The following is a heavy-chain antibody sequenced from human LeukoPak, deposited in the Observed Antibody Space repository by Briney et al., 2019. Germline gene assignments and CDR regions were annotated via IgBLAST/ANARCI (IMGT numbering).Heavy chain of an antibody. CDR3: ARHEGIVTPFDY. J-gene: IGHJ4*02. CDR2: IYYSGST. CDR1: GGSISSGSYY. Sequence: PSETLSLTCTVSGGSISSGSYYWGWIRQPPGKGLEYIGSIYYSGSTYHNPSLKSRVTISVDTSKNQFSLKLSSVTAADTALYYCARHEGIVTPFDYWGQGTLVTVSS. V-gene: IGHV4-39*01. D-gene: IGHD2-15*01.